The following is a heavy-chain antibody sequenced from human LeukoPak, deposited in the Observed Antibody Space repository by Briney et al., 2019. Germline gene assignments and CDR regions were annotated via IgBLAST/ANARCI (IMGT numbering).Heavy chain of an antibody. J-gene: IGHJ4*02. CDR1: GFTFTSYN. CDR3: AKHSHDGSAPYYEVQLDY. CDR2: ISRSGVAT. V-gene: IGHV3-23*01. D-gene: IGHD3-22*01. Sequence: GGSLRLSCAASGFTFTSYNMNWVRQAPGKGLEWVSTISRSGVATYYANSVKGRFTISRDNSKNTVYLQMNSLRAEDTAIYYCAKHSHDGSAPYYEVQLDYWGQGTLVTVSS.